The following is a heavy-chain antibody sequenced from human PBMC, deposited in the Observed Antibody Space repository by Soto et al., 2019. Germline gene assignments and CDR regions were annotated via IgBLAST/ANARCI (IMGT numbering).Heavy chain of an antibody. CDR1: GFTFSSYS. CDR3: ARDPLRPVKGGGDI. Sequence: EVQLVESGGGLVQPGGSLRLSCAASGFTFSSYSMNWVRQAPGKGLEWVSYISNSSSTIYYADSVEGRFTISRDNAKNSLYLHMNSLRDEDTAVYYCARDPLRPVKGGGDIWGQGTMVTVSS. CDR2: ISNSSSTI. D-gene: IGHD2-15*01. V-gene: IGHV3-48*02. J-gene: IGHJ3*02.